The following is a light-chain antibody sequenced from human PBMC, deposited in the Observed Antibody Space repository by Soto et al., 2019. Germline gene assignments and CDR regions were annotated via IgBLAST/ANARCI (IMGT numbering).Light chain of an antibody. Sequence: NFMLTQPHSVSKSPGKTVTISCTRSSGSIASNYVQWYQQRPGSAPTTVIYENNQRPSGVPDRFSGSIDSSSNSASLTISGLKTEDEADYYCQSYDSSNLWVFGGGTKLTVL. J-gene: IGLJ3*02. V-gene: IGLV6-57*04. CDR3: QSYDSSNLWV. CDR2: ENN. CDR1: SGSIASNY.